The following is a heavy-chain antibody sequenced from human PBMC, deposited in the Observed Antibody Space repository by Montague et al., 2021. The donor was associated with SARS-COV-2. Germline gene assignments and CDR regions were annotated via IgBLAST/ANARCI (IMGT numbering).Heavy chain of an antibody. V-gene: IGHV3-30-3*01. CDR2: ISYDGSNK. CDR1: GFTFSRYA. CDR3: AREGIAVADAFDI. J-gene: IGHJ3*02. D-gene: IGHD6-19*01. Sequence: SLRLSCAASGFTFSRYAMRWVRQAPGKGLEWVAVISYDGSNKYYADSVKGRFTISRDNSKNTLYLQMNSLRAEDTAVYYCAREGIAVADAFDIWGQGTMVTVSS.